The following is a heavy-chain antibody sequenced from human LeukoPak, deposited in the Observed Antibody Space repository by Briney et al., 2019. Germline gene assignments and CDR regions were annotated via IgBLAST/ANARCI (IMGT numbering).Heavy chain of an antibody. CDR2: ISYDGSNK. V-gene: IGHV3-30*18. D-gene: IGHD2-15*01. CDR1: GFHMKSYG. Sequence: GRSQTLSWAVSGFHMKSYGMHWVRQATRKGQKWEAAISYDGSNKYYADSVKGRFTTSRDNSKNTLYLQMNSLRAEDTAVYYCANEYCSGGSCGYYGMDVWGQGTTVTVSS. J-gene: IGHJ6*02. CDR3: ANEYCSGGSCGYYGMDV.